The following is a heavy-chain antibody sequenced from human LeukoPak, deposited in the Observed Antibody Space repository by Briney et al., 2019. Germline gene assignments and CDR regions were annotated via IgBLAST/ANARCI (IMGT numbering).Heavy chain of an antibody. CDR2: ISRSGTII. D-gene: IGHD3-3*01. CDR3: ARERDDYYFDY. V-gene: IGHV3-48*03. Sequence: QAGGSLRLSCAASGFTFSGYEMNCVRQAPGKGLEWVSYISRSGTIISYADSVKGRFTISRDNAKNSLYLQMNSLRAEDTAVYYCARERDDYYFDYWGQGTLVTVSS. J-gene: IGHJ4*02. CDR1: GFTFSGYE.